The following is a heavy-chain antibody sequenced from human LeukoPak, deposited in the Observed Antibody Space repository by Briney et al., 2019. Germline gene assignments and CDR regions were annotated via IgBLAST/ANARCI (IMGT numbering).Heavy chain of an antibody. CDR3: ARLTSINLFDY. CDR2: IYPGDSDT. J-gene: IGHJ4*02. V-gene: IGHV5-51*01. D-gene: IGHD1-14*01. Sequence: GESLKISXKGSGYSFTSYWIGWVRQRPGKGLEWTGIIYPGDSDTRYSPSFQGQVTISADKSISTAYLQWSSLKASDTAMYYCARLTSINLFDYWGQGTLVSVSS. CDR1: GYSFTSYW.